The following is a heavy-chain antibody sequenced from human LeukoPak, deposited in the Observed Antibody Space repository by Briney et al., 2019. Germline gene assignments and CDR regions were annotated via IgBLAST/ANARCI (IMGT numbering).Heavy chain of an antibody. CDR1: GGSISSYY. Sequence: SETLSLTCTVSGGSISSYYWSWIRQPAGKGREWIGRIYTRGSTNYNPSLKSRVTMSVDTSKNQFSLKLSSVTAADTAVYYCARDRGYYYGSGSYDVDAFDIWGQGTMVTVSS. CDR2: IYTRGST. D-gene: IGHD3-10*01. J-gene: IGHJ3*02. V-gene: IGHV4-4*07. CDR3: ARDRGYYYGSGSYDVDAFDI.